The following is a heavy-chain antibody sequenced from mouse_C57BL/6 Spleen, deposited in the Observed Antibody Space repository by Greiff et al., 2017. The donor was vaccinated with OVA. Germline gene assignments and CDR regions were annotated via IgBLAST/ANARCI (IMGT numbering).Heavy chain of an antibody. CDR1: GYTFTSYW. D-gene: IGHD4-1*01. Sequence: QVQLQQPGAELVKPGASVKVSCKASGYTFTSYWMHWVKQRPGQGLEWIGRIHPSDSDTNYNQKFKGKATLTVDKSSSTAYMQLSSLTSEDSAVYYCGTETGRGAWFAYWGQGTLVTVSA. CDR2: IHPSDSDT. J-gene: IGHJ3*01. V-gene: IGHV1-74*01. CDR3: GTETGRGAWFAY.